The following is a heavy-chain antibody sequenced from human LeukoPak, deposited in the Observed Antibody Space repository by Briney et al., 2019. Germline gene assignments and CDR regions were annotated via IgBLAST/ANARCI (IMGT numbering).Heavy chain of an antibody. J-gene: IGHJ6*03. Sequence: SETLSLTCTVSGGSISSYYWSWIRQPPGKGLEWIGYIYYSESTNYNPSLKSRVTISVDTSKNQFSLKLSSVTAADTAVYYCARIVVPAVYYYYYYMDVWGKGTTVTVSS. CDR3: ARIVVPAVYYYYYYMDV. CDR1: GGSISSYY. D-gene: IGHD2-2*01. CDR2: IYYSEST. V-gene: IGHV4-59*01.